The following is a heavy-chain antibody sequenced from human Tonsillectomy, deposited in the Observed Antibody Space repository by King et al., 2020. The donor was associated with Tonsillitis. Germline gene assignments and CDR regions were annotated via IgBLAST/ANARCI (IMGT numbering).Heavy chain of an antibody. CDR2: ISYDGSNK. V-gene: IGHV3-30*18. CDR1: GFTFGSYG. CDR3: AKDLGQVVVVPYGMDV. D-gene: IGHD2-2*01. Sequence: VQLVESGGGVVQPGRSLRLSCAASGFTFGSYGMHWVRQAPGKGLEWVAVISYDGSNKYYADSVKGRFTISRDNSKNTLYLQMNSLRGEETAVYYCAKDLGQVVVVPYGMDVWGQGTTVTVSS. J-gene: IGHJ6*02.